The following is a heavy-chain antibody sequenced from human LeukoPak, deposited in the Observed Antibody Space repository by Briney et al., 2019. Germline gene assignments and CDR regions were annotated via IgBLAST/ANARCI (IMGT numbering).Heavy chain of an antibody. CDR2: ISYDGSNK. V-gene: IGHV3-30-3*01. D-gene: IGHD2-2*02. CDR3: ARDLPRYCSSTSCYTNWFDP. J-gene: IGHJ5*02. CDR1: GFTFSSYA. Sequence: PGRSLRLSCAASGFTFSSYAMRWVRQAPGKGLEWVAVISYDGSNKYYADSVKGRFTISRDNSENTLYLQMNSLRAEDTAVYYCARDLPRYCSSTSCYTNWFDPWGQGTLVTVSS.